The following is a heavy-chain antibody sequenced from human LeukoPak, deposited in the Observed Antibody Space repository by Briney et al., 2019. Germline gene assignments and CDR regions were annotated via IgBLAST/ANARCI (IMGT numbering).Heavy chain of an antibody. J-gene: IGHJ4*02. CDR3: AKDILEVGATYFDY. CDR2: IWYDGSNK. V-gene: IGHV3-33*03. Sequence: PGGSLRLSWAASGFTFSTYAMHWVRQAPGKGLQWVAAIWYDGSNKYYPDSVKGRFTISRDNAKNSLYLQMNSLRAEDTALYYCAKDILEVGATYFDYWGQGTLVTVSS. D-gene: IGHD1-26*01. CDR1: GFTFSTYA.